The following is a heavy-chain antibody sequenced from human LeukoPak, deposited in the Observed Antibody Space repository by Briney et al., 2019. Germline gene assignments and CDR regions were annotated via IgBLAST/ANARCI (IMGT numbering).Heavy chain of an antibody. Sequence: SETLSLTCTVSGGSINTSSYYWGRIRQPPGKGLEWIGSIYYSGYTYYNPSLKSRITISVDTPKNQFSLKLSSVTAADTAVYYCASRSREDTALVPFDFWGQGTLVTVSS. D-gene: IGHD5-18*01. CDR3: ASRSREDTALVPFDF. J-gene: IGHJ4*02. CDR2: IYYSGYT. V-gene: IGHV4-39*01. CDR1: GGSINTSSYY.